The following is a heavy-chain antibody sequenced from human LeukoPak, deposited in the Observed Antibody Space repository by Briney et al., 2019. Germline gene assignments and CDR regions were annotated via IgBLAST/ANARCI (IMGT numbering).Heavy chain of an antibody. CDR2: IGTAGDT. J-gene: IGHJ6*02. D-gene: IGHD3-10*01. CDR1: GFTFSSYD. Sequence: PGGSLRLSCAASGFTFSSYDMHWVRQATGKGLEWVSAIGTAGDTYCPGSVKGRFTISRENAKDSLYLQMNSLRAGDTAVYYCARGGHGSPGGTDGIDVWGQGTTVTVSS. V-gene: IGHV3-13*04. CDR3: ARGGHGSPGGTDGIDV.